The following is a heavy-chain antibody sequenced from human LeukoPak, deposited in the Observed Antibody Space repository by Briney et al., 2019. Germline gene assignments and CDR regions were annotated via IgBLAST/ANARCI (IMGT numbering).Heavy chain of an antibody. CDR2: IDSDGSST. Sequence: GTLSLTCAVSGGSISSSNWWSWVRQPPGKGLEWVSRIDSDGSSTIYADPVKGRFTISRDNAKNTLNLQMNSLRAEDTALYYCARSGAPTPDYWGQGTLVIVSS. CDR3: ARSGAPTPDY. CDR1: GGSISSSNW. D-gene: IGHD1-26*01. V-gene: IGHV3-74*01. J-gene: IGHJ4*02.